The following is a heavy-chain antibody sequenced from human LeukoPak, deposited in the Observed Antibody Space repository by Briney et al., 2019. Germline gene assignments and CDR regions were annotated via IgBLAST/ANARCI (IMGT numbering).Heavy chain of an antibody. J-gene: IGHJ4*02. CDR2: INTGNGNT. CDR3: ARNTETAIPLPYYFDY. D-gene: IGHD2-21*02. V-gene: IGHV1-3*04. CDR1: GYTFTGYY. Sequence: ASVKVSCKASGYTFTGYYMHWVRQAPGQRLECMGWINTGNGNTKYSQKFQGRVTITRDTSASTAYMDLSSLRSEGTAVYYCARNTETAIPLPYYFDYWGQGTLVTVSS.